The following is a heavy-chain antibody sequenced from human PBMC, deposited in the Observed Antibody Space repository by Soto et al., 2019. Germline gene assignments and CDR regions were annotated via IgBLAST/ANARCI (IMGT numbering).Heavy chain of an antibody. D-gene: IGHD4-17*01. CDR1: GFTFSSYG. V-gene: IGHV3-30*18. CDR2: ISYDGSNK. Sequence: GGSLRLSCAASGFTFSSYGMHWVRQAPGKGLEWVAVISYDGSNKYYADSVKGRFTISRDNSKNTLYLQMNSLRAEDTAVYYCAKDSGGDYTPFDYWGQGTLVTVSS. J-gene: IGHJ4*02. CDR3: AKDSGGDYTPFDY.